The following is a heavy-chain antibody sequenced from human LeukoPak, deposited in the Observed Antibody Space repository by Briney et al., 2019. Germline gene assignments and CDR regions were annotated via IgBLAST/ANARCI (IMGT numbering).Heavy chain of an antibody. D-gene: IGHD3-3*02. Sequence: GGSLRLSCAASGFTARNNYMSWVRQAPGKGLEWVSLIYSGGSTYYADSVKGRFTISRDNSNNTVYLQMNSLRAEDTAVYYCARAPSNAHFDYWGQGTLVTVSS. CDR2: IYSGGST. CDR1: GFTARNNY. CDR3: ARAPSNAHFDY. J-gene: IGHJ4*02. V-gene: IGHV3-66*01.